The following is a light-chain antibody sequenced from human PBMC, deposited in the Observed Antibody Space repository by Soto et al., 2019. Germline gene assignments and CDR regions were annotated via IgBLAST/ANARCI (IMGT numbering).Light chain of an antibody. CDR2: KAS. J-gene: IGKJ2*01. CDR1: QSINSW. CDR3: QQYNNWYT. Sequence: DIQMTQSPSTLSASVGDRVTITCRASQSINSWLAWYQQKPGKAPKLLIYKASTLESGVPSRFSGSGSGTEFTLTISSLQPDEVATYYCQQYNNWYTFGQGTKLEIK. V-gene: IGKV1-5*03.